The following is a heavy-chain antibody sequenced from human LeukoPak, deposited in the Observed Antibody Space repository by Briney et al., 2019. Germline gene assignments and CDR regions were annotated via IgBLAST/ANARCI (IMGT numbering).Heavy chain of an antibody. V-gene: IGHV3-21*01. CDR1: GFTFSSFS. J-gene: IGHJ6*03. CDR3: ARSSYYYGSGDFMDV. CDR2: ISSSSSYI. Sequence: GRSLRLSCAASGFTFSSFSMNWVRQAPGKGLEWVSSISSSSSYIYYADSVKGRFTISRDNAKNSLYLQMNSLRAEDTAVYYCARSSYYYGSGDFMDVWGKGTTVTVSS. D-gene: IGHD3-10*01.